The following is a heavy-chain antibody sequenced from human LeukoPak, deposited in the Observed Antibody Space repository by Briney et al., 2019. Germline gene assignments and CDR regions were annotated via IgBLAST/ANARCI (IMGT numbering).Heavy chain of an antibody. J-gene: IGHJ6*02. CDR3: ASGLGFCSGSDCTNLVKDYYYGMNV. V-gene: IGHV3-53*05. D-gene: IGHD2-15*01. CDR2: VYGGDTT. CDR1: GSSGTTNY. Sequence: PGGSLRLSCAASGSSGTTNYMSWVRQAPGKGLEFVSIVYGGDTTVYADSVKGRFTISRDTSKNTLFLRMSSLTSEDTAVYYCASGLGFCSGSDCTNLVKDYYYGMNVWGQGTTVTVSS.